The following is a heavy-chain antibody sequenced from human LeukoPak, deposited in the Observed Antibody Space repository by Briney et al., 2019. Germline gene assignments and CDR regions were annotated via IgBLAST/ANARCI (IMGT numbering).Heavy chain of an antibody. Sequence: GESLEISCKGLGYSFSTYWNAWVRQGPGKGLEGMGIIYPGGSETRYDPSFQGQVTISADSSTSTAYLQWSSLRASDTAMYYCARASRDGYNQNFDHWGQGTLVTVSS. CDR3: ARASRDGYNQNFDH. CDR1: GYSFSTYW. CDR2: IYPGGSET. V-gene: IGHV5-51*01. J-gene: IGHJ4*02. D-gene: IGHD5-24*01.